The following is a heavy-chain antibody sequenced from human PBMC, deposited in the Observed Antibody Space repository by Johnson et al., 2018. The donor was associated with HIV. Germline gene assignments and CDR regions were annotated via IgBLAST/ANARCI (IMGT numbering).Heavy chain of an antibody. Sequence: QVQLVESGGGVVQPGRSLRLSCAASGFTFSSYGMHWVRQAPGKGLEWVAIISYDGSNKYYADSVKGRFTISRDNSKNTLYLQMNSLRAEDTALYYCARQHYYGSGSYPGAFDIWGQGTMVTVSS. CDR2: ISYDGSNK. CDR1: GFTFSSYG. D-gene: IGHD3-10*01. J-gene: IGHJ3*02. CDR3: ARQHYYGSGSYPGAFDI. V-gene: IGHV3-33*05.